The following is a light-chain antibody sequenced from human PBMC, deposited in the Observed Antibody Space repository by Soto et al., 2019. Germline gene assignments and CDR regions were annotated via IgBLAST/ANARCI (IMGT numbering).Light chain of an antibody. V-gene: IGKV3-20*01. CDR2: GAS. CDR1: QSVSSNY. J-gene: IGKJ5*01. CDR3: QQYVTSPIT. Sequence: EIVLTQSPGTLCLSPGERATLSCRASQSVSSNYLAWYQQKPDQAPRLLIYGASSRATGIPDRFSGSGSGTDFTLTISRLEPEDFAVYYCQQYVTSPITFGQGTRLEIK.